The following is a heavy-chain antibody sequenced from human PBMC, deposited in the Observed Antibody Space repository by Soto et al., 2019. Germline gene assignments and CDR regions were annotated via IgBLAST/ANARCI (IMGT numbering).Heavy chain of an antibody. CDR2: INSDGSST. V-gene: IGHV3-74*01. CDR1: GFTFSSYW. J-gene: IGHJ6*02. D-gene: IGHD2-2*01. CDR3: ARYIVLVPAPYGMYV. Sequence: GGSLRLSCAASGFTFSSYWMHWVRQAPGKGLVWVSRINSDGSSTSYADSVKGRFTISRDNAKNTLYLQMNSLRAEDTAVYYCARYIVLVPAPYGMYVWGQGTTVPVS.